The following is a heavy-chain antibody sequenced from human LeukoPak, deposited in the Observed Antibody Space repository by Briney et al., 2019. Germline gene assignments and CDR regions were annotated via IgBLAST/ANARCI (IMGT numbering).Heavy chain of an antibody. CDR1: GYTFTGYY. J-gene: IGHJ6*02. D-gene: IGHD3-3*01. Sequence: GASVKVSCKASGYTFTGYYMHWVRQAPGQGLEWMGRINPNSGGTNYAQKFQGRVTITADESTSTAYMELSSLRSEDTAVYYCARDLKAAIFGVADYYGMDVWGQGTTVTVSS. CDR2: INPNSGGT. CDR3: ARDLKAAIFGVADYYGMDV. V-gene: IGHV1-2*06.